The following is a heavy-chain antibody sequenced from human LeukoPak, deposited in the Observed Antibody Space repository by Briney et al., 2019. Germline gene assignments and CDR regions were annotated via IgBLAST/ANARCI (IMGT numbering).Heavy chain of an antibody. J-gene: IGHJ4*02. CDR2: SYSGNTT. CDR1: GFTVSSNY. D-gene: IGHD6-19*01. V-gene: IGHV3-66*01. CDR3: ATYSSGRRGYYFDS. Sequence: GGSLRLSCAASGFTVSSNYMSWVRQAPGKGLEWVAISYSGNTTYCADSVRGRFTISRDKSKNRLHLQMNSLRAEDTAVYYCATYSSGRRGYYFDSWGQGTLVNVSS.